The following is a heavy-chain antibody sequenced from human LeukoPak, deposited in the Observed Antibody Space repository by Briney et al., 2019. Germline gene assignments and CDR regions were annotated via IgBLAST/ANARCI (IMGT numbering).Heavy chain of an antibody. V-gene: IGHV3-43*02. CDR1: GFIVDDYA. CDR2: ISGDGGST. CDR3: AKDILLEQSHDAIDI. D-gene: IGHD1/OR15-1a*01. J-gene: IGHJ3*02. Sequence: WGSLTLTFAASGFIVDDYAMYWVRQAPGKGLEWVSLISGDGGSTYYADSVKGRFTISRDNSKNSLFLQMNSLRTEDTALYYCAKDILLEQSHDAIDIWGQGTMVTVSS.